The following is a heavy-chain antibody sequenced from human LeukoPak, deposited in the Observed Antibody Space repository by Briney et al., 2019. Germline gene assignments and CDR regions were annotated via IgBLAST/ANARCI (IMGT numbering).Heavy chain of an antibody. V-gene: IGHV3-7*01. Sequence: GGSLRLSCAGSRFTFSSYWMSWVRQAPGKGLEWVANIKPDGTEKYYVDSVKGRFTISRDNAKNSLYLQMNSLRVEDTAVYYCARGGSTRFGYWGQGTQATVSS. D-gene: IGHD3-3*01. CDR2: IKPDGTEK. CDR1: RFTFSSYW. CDR3: ARGGSTRFGY. J-gene: IGHJ4*02.